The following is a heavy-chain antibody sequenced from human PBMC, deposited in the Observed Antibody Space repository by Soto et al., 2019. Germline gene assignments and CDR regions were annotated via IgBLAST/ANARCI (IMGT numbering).Heavy chain of an antibody. D-gene: IGHD6-19*01. V-gene: IGHV4-39*01. J-gene: IGHJ5*02. Sequence: PSETLSLTCRFSGGSINSSSYSWGWVLQPPGKGLEWIGSIYYSGSTYYNPSLRSRVTISVDTSKNQFSLKLSSVTAADTAVFYCARHYSSGSRNWFDPWGQGTLVTV. CDR1: GGSINSSSYS. CDR3: ARHYSSGSRNWFDP. CDR2: IYYSGST.